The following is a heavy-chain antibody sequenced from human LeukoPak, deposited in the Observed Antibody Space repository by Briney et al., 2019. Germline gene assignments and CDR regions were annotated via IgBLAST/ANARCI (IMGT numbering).Heavy chain of an antibody. CDR1: GFTFSSYA. J-gene: IGHJ4*02. CDR3: ASGLAHYYDSNAYFLDY. V-gene: IGHV3-30*04. CDR2: ISYDGSNK. D-gene: IGHD3-22*01. Sequence: GGSLRLSCAASGFTFSSYAMHWVRQAPGKGLEWVAVISYDGSNKYYADSVKGRFTISRDNSENTLHLQMNSLRAEDTAVYYCASGLAHYYDSNAYFLDYWGQGTLVTVSS.